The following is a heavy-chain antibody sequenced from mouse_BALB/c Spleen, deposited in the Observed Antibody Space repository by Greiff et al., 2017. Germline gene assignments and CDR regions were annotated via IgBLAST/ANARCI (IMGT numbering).Heavy chain of an antibody. CDR1: GYAFTNYL. CDR2: INPGSGGT. CDR3: ARDSFAY. Sequence: VQVVESGAELVRPGTSVKVSCKASGYAFTNYLIEWVKQRPGQGLEWIGVINPGSGGTNYNEKFKGKATLTADKSSSTAYMQLSSLTSDDSAVYFCARDSFAYWGQGTLVTVSA. V-gene: IGHV1-54*01. J-gene: IGHJ3*01.